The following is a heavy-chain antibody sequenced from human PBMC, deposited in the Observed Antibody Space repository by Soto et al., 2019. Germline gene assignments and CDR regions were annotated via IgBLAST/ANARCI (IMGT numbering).Heavy chain of an antibody. CDR2: ISSSSRNI. CDR1: GFTFSSYT. V-gene: IGHV3-48*02. D-gene: IGHD2-2*01. Sequence: DVPLVDSGGGLVQPGGSLRLSCAASGFTFSSYTMHWVRQAPGKGLEWISYISSSSRNIYYADSVKGRFTISRDNAQNSLYLQMTSLRDEDTAVYYCARDPSRALDYWGQGTLVTVSS. J-gene: IGHJ4*02. CDR3: ARDPSRALDY.